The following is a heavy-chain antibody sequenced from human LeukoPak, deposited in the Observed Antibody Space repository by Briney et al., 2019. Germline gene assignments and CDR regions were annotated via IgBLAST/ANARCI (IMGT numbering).Heavy chain of an antibody. D-gene: IGHD2-15*01. J-gene: IGHJ4*02. CDR1: GFTFSSFA. V-gene: IGHV3-23*01. CDR3: AKDGYCSVSSCSKSGFDY. Sequence: GGSLRLSCTASGFTFSSFAMGWVRQAPRKGLEWVSSMSGSGTYTYHAESVKGRFTISRDNSKNTLFLQMNSLRSEDTAVYFCAKDGYCSVSSCSKSGFDYWGQGALVTVSS. CDR2: MSGSGTYT.